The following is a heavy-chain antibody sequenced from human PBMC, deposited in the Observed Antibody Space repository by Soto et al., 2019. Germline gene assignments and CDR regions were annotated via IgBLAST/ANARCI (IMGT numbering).Heavy chain of an antibody. CDR2: IYNSGRT. CDR3: ARDALGAFDL. J-gene: IGHJ3*01. CDR1: GASISSYY. Sequence: QVQLQESGPGLVKPSETLSLTCTVSGASISSYYWSWFRQPPGKGLEWIGYIYNSGRTNYNPSLKSRVTISVDTSKNQLSLKVSSVTAADTAVYYCARDALGAFDLWGQGTMVTVSS. V-gene: IGHV4-59*01.